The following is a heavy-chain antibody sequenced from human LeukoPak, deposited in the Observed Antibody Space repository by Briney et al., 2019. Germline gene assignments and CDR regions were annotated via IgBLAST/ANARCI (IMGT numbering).Heavy chain of an antibody. V-gene: IGHV1-8*03. CDR2: MNPNTGDT. D-gene: IGHD3-22*01. CDR3: ARIQEDSSSSDF. CDR1: GYTFTTYD. Sequence: ASVKVSCKTSGYTFTTYDIIWVRQATGQGLEWMGWMNPNTGDTGHAQKFQGRVAFTRNTSISTAYMELSSLDSDDTAVYFCARIQEDSSSSDFWGQGTLVTVSS. J-gene: IGHJ4*02.